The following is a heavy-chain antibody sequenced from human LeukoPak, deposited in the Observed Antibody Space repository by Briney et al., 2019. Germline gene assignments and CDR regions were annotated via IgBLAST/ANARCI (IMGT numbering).Heavy chain of an antibody. D-gene: IGHD3-3*01. CDR1: GGSFNSYY. Sequence: PSETLSLTCTVSGGSFNSYYWSWIRQPPGKGLEWIGYIYSGGSTNYNPSLKSRVTISVDTSKNQFSLKLSSVTAADTAVYYCASQRYDFWSGYYTHYYHGMDVWGQGTTVTVSS. CDR2: IYSGGST. J-gene: IGHJ6*02. CDR3: ASQRYDFWSGYYTHYYHGMDV. V-gene: IGHV4-59*12.